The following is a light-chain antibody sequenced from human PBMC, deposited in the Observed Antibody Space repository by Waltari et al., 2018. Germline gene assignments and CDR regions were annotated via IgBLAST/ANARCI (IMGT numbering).Light chain of an antibody. V-gene: IGLV6-57*04. CDR1: SGRLASPY. J-gene: IGLJ2*01. Sequence: NFMLTQPHSVSASPGKTVTISCTRSSGRLASPYAPWYQQRPGSAPTTVIYEDNQRPSGVPDRFSGSIDSSSNSASLTISGLRTEDEADYYCQSYDSSNQGVFGGGTKLTVL. CDR3: QSYDSSNQGV. CDR2: EDN.